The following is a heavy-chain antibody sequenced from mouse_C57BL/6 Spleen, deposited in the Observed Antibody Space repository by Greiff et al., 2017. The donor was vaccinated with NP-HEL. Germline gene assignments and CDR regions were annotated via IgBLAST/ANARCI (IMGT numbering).Heavy chain of an antibody. V-gene: IGHV1-69*01. Sequence: QVHVKQPGAELVMPGASVKLSCKASGYTFTSYWMHWVKQRPGQGLEWIGEIDPSDSYTNYNQKFKGKSTVTVDKSSSTAYMQLSSLTSEDSAVYYCARSDYYGSRGFAYWGQGTLVTVSA. CDR2: IDPSDSYT. CDR1: GYTFTSYW. D-gene: IGHD1-1*01. CDR3: ARSDYYGSRGFAY. J-gene: IGHJ3*01.